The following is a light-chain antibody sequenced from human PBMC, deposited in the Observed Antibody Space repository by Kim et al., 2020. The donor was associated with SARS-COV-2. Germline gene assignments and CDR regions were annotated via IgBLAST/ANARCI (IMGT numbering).Light chain of an antibody. CDR2: DND. Sequence: GQKVTISCSGSRSNIGHNYVSWYQQLPGTAPKLIIYDNDQRPSGIPDRFSGFKSDTSATLGITGLQTGDEAEYYCGTWDSSLSAGVFGGGTQLTVL. V-gene: IGLV1-51*01. J-gene: IGLJ2*01. CDR1: RSNIGHNY. CDR3: GTWDSSLSAGV.